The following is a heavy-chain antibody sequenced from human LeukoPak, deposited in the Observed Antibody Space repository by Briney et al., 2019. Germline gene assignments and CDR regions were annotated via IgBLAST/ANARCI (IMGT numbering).Heavy chain of an antibody. CDR3: ARDRGGWYFDY. J-gene: IGHJ4*02. Sequence: VASVKVSCKASGYTFTSYGISWVRQAPGQGLEWMGWISAYNGNTNYAQKLQGRVTMTRDTSTSTLYMELSSLRSEDTAVYYCARDRGGWYFDYWGQGTLVTVSS. D-gene: IGHD6-19*01. V-gene: IGHV1-18*04. CDR1: GYTFTSYG. CDR2: ISAYNGNT.